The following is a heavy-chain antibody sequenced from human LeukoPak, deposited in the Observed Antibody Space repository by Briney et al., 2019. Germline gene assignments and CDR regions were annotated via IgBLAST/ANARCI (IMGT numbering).Heavy chain of an antibody. CDR3: ARGLQYSYAGGGRELLGS. J-gene: IGHJ4*02. CDR1: GYTFTGYY. Sequence: ASVKVSCKASGYTFTGYYMHWVRQAPGQGLEWMGRINPNSGGTNYAQKFQGRVTMTRDTSISTAYMELSRLRSDDTAVYYCARGLQYSYAGGGRELLGSWGQGTLVTVSS. D-gene: IGHD4-11*01. CDR2: INPNSGGT. V-gene: IGHV1-2*06.